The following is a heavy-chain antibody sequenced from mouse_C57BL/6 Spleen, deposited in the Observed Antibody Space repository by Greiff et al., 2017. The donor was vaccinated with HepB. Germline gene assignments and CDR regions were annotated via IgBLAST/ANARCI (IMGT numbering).Heavy chain of an antibody. V-gene: IGHV1-66*01. CDR3: AGGYYGRGYAMDY. D-gene: IGHD1-1*01. CDR2: IYPGSGNT. Sequence: VQLQQSGPELVKPGASVKISCKASGYSFTSYYIHWVKQRPGQGLEWIGWIYPGSGNTKYNEKFKGKATLTADTSSSTAYMQLSSLTSEDSAVYYCAGGYYGRGYAMDYWGQGTSVTVYS. J-gene: IGHJ4*01. CDR1: GYSFTSYY.